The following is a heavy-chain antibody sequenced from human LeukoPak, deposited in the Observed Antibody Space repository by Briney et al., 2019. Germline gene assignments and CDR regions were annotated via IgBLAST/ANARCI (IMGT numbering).Heavy chain of an antibody. D-gene: IGHD3-22*01. V-gene: IGHV4-4*07. J-gene: IGHJ4*02. Sequence: PSETLSLTCTVSGGSISSYYWSWIRQPAGKGLEWIGRIYTSGSTNYNPSLKSRVTMSVDTSKNQFSLKLSSVTAADTAVYYCARAGYYYDSSGYYSYDYWGQGTLVTVSP. CDR3: ARAGYYYDSSGYYSYDY. CDR1: GGSISSYY. CDR2: IYTSGST.